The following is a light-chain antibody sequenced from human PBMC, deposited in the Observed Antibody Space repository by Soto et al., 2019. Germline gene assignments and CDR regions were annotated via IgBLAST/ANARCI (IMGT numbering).Light chain of an antibody. Sequence: DIQMTQSPSTLSGSVGDRVTITCPASQTISSWLAWYQQKPGKAPKLLIYKASTLKSGVPSRFSGSGSGTEFTLTISSLQPDDFATYYCQQYNTYSITFGQGTRLEIK. V-gene: IGKV1-5*03. J-gene: IGKJ5*01. CDR2: KAS. CDR1: QTISSW. CDR3: QQYNTYSIT.